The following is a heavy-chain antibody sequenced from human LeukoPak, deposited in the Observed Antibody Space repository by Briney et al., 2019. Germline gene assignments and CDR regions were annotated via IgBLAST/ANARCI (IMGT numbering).Heavy chain of an antibody. CDR2: IRSKAYGGTT. V-gene: IGHV3-49*04. J-gene: IGHJ4*02. D-gene: IGHD2-2*01. CDR1: GFTFGDYA. Sequence: QPGRSLRLSCTASGFTFGDYAMSWVRQAPGKGLEWVGFIRSKAYGGTTEYAASVKGRFTISRDDSKSIAYLQMNSLKTEDTAVYYCTRGGEYQLLFFDYWGQGTLVTVSS. CDR3: TRGGEYQLLFFDY.